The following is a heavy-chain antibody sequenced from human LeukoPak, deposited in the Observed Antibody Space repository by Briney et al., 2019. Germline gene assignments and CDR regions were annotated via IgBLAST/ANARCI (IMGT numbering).Heavy chain of an antibody. D-gene: IGHD5-24*01. CDR3: ARDTSPSSRSNYFDALDM. V-gene: IGHV3-7*01. Sequence: TGGSLRLSCATSAFTFRSDWMTWVRQAPGKGLEWVANINHDGSKKHYVDSVKGRFTISRDNTENSLFLQLNSLRAEDTAMYYCARDTSPSSRSNYFDALDMWGQGTMVTVSS. CDR1: AFTFRSDW. CDR2: INHDGSKK. J-gene: IGHJ3*02.